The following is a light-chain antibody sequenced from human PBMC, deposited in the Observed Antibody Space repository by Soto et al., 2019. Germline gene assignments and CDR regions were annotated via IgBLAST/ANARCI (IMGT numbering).Light chain of an antibody. CDR2: DVS. CDR1: QSISSY. J-gene: IGKJ5*01. CDR3: QQRSNWPSIT. Sequence: EIVLTQSPATLSLSPGERAILSCRASQSISSYLAWYQQKPGQAPRLLIYDVSNRATGIPVRFSGSGSGTDFTLTISSLEPEDFAVYYCQQRSNWPSITFGQGTRLEIK. V-gene: IGKV3-11*01.